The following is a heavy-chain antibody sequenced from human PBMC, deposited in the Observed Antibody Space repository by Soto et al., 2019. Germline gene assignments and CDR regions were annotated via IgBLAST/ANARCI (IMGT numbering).Heavy chain of an antibody. V-gene: IGHV4-59*01. CDR1: GGSISSYH. CDR2: IYSGGST. CDR3: ARDPPGDGGHTFGY. Sequence: QVQLQESGPGLVKPSETLSLTCTVSGGSISSYHWSWIRQPPGKGLEWIGYIYSGGSTNYNPSLKDRLPTSVDTSKNQFSLKLSSVTAADTAVYYCARDPPGDGGHTFGYWGQGTLVTVSS. D-gene: IGHD3-10*01. J-gene: IGHJ4*02.